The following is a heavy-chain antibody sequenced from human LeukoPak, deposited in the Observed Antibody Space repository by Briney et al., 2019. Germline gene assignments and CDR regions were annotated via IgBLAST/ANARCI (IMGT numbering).Heavy chain of an antibody. CDR3: AREMPATFYFDF. V-gene: IGHV1-46*01. CDR2: VYVGDGRT. Sequence: GASVSVSCKASGYIFTSHYIHWVRLAPGQGLQWMGIVYVGDGRTRYAQEFQGRVTMTWDTSKSTVYMDLSSLKTEDTAVYYCAREMPATFYFDFWGQGTVVTVSS. D-gene: IGHD2/OR15-2a*01. J-gene: IGHJ4*02. CDR1: GYIFTSHY.